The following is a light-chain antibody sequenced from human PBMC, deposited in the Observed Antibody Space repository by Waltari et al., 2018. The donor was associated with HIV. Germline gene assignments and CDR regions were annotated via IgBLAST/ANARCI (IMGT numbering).Light chain of an antibody. CDR2: WAY. J-gene: IGKJ1*01. V-gene: IGKV4-1*01. CDR3: QQYYNNPWT. Sequence: DFVVTQSPDSLAVSLGERASFNCSTSHSVLHIPSNKNYLAWYQQRPGQPPTLLISWAYIRESGVPDRFSGSGSGTDFTLTISRLQAEDVAVYYWQQYYNNPWTFGQGTKVEIK. CDR1: HSVLHIPSNKNY.